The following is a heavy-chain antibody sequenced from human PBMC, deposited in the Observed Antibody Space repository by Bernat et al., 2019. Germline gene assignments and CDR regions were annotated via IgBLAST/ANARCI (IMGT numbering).Heavy chain of an antibody. Sequence: QVQLQESGPGLVKPSQTLSLTCTVSGGSISSGGYYWSWIRQPPGKGLEWIGYIYYSGSTNYNPSLKSRVTISVDTSKNQFSLKLSSVTAADTAVYYCARDWGWGSSIWYVNGSFDIWGQGTMVTVSS. V-gene: IGHV4-61*08. J-gene: IGHJ3*02. D-gene: IGHD6-13*01. CDR3: ARDWGWGSSIWYVNGSFDI. CDR2: IYYSGST. CDR1: GGSISSGGYY.